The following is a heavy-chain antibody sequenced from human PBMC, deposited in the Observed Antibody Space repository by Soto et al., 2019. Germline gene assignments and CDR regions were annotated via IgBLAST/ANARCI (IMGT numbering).Heavy chain of an antibody. CDR3: AGTSDGYSYGYGYFDY. CDR1: GGTFSSYA. CDR2: IIPIFGTA. J-gene: IGHJ4*02. D-gene: IGHD5-18*01. Sequence: QVPLVQSGAEVKKPGSSVKVSCKASGGTFSSYAISWVRQAPGQGLEWMGGIIPIFGTANYAQKFQGRVTITADESTSTAYMELSSLRSEDTAVYYCAGTSDGYSYGYGYFDYWGQGTLVTVSS. V-gene: IGHV1-69*01.